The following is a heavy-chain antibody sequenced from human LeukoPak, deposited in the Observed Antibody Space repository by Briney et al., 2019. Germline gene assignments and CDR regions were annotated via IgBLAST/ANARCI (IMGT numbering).Heavy chain of an antibody. CDR1: GGTFSSYA. CDR3: ARGGAYGGNSRDNWFDP. D-gene: IGHD4-23*01. V-gene: IGHV1-69*01. Sequence: SVKVSCKASGGTFSSYAISWVRQAPGQGLEWMGGIIPIFGTANYAQKFQGRVTITADESTSTAYMELSSLRSEDTAMYYCARGGAYGGNSRDNWFDPWGQGTLVSVSS. J-gene: IGHJ5*02. CDR2: IIPIFGTA.